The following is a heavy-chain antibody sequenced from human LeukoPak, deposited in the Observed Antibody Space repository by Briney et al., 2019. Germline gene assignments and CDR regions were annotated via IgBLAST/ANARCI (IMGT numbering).Heavy chain of an antibody. CDR1: GFTFSSYG. V-gene: IGHV3-30*02. D-gene: IGHD5-24*01. CDR2: IRYEGSNK. J-gene: IGHJ3*02. Sequence: GGSLRLSCAASGFTFSSYGMHWVRQPPGKGLEWVAFIRYEGSNKYYADSVKGGFTISRDNSKNTLYLQMNSLRAEDTAVYYCAKARAIRPTDAFDIWGQGTMVTVSS. CDR3: AKARAIRPTDAFDI.